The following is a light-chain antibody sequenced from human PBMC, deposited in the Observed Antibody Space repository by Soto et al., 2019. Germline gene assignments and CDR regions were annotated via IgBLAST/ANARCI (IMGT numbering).Light chain of an antibody. V-gene: IGLV2-23*02. CDR2: GVS. J-gene: IGLJ1*01. CDR3: CSYAGSSTPPYN. Sequence: QSALTQPASVSGSPGQSIAISCSGTSSDVGSYNLVSWYQQHPGKAPKLMIYGVSKRPSGVSNRFSGSKSGNTASLTISGLQVEDEADYYCCSYAGSSTPPYNFGTGTKVTVL. CDR1: SSDVGSYNL.